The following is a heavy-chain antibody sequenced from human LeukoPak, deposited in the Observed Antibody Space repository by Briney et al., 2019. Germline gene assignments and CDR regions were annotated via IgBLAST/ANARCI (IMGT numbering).Heavy chain of an antibody. Sequence: PGGSLRLSCAASGFTFSNYAMSWVRQAPGKGLEWVSAIGGGGAVTYYADSVKGRFTISRDNSKNTLYLQMNSLRAEDTAVYYCAKTYTGSYLGAFDIWGQGTMVTVSS. CDR2: IGGGGAVT. J-gene: IGHJ3*02. CDR3: AKTYTGSYLGAFDI. CDR1: GFTFSNYA. V-gene: IGHV3-23*01. D-gene: IGHD1-26*01.